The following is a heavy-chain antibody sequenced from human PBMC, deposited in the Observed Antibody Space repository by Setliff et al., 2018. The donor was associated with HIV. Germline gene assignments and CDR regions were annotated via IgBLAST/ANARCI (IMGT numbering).Heavy chain of an antibody. D-gene: IGHD3-16*01. Sequence: PGGSLRLSCAASRFTFSTYAMHWVRQAPGKGLEWVAIISYDGSNKRYADNVKGRFTISRDNSKNTLYLQMNSLRLEDTALYYCVKGGMTNAAFNIWGPGTMVTVSS. CDR1: RFTFSTYA. CDR3: VKGGMTNAAFNI. J-gene: IGHJ3*02. V-gene: IGHV3-30*01. CDR2: ISYDGSNK.